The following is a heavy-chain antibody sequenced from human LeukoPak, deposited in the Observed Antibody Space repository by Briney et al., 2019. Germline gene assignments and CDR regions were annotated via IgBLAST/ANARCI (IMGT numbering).Heavy chain of an antibody. CDR2: IYHSGST. D-gene: IGHD2-15*01. J-gene: IGHJ4*02. CDR1: GYSISSGYY. CDR3: AGYCSGGSCYPGHFDY. Sequence: SETLSLTCAVSGYSISSGYYWGWIRQPPGKGLEWIGSIYHSGSTYYNPSLKSRVTISVDTSKNQFPLKLSSVTAADTAVYYCAGYCSGGSCYPGHFDYWGQGTLVTVSS. V-gene: IGHV4-38-2*01.